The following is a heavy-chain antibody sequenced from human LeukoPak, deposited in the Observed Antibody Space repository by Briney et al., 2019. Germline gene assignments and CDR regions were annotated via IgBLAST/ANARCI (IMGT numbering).Heavy chain of an antibody. J-gene: IGHJ5*02. V-gene: IGHV4-31*03. CDR3: ARATPLDYGPNWFDP. D-gene: IGHD4-17*01. CDR2: IYYSGST. CDR1: GGSISSGGYS. Sequence: SETLSLTCTVSGGSISSGGYSWSWIRQHPGKGLEWIGYIYYSGSTYYNPSLKSRVTISVDTSKNQFSLKLSSVTAADTAVYYCARATPLDYGPNWFDPWGQGTLVTVSS.